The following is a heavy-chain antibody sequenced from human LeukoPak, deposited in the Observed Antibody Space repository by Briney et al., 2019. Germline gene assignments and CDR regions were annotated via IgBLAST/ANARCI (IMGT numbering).Heavy chain of an antibody. D-gene: IGHD3-3*01. J-gene: IGHJ4*02. Sequence: GGSLRLSCAASGLTFSSHAMPWVRQAPGKGLEYVSAIVSNGGNTYYADSVRGRFTISRDNSKDTVYLQMGSLRPEDTAVYYCARGGYYAASDIWGQGALVTVSS. V-gene: IGHV3-64*02. CDR2: IVSNGGNT. CDR3: ARGGYYAASDI. CDR1: GLTFSSHA.